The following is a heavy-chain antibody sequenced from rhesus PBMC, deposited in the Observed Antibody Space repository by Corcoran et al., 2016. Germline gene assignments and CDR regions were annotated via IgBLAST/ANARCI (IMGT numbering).Heavy chain of an antibody. CDR2: ITGTSGST. V-gene: IGHV4-65*01. CDR1: GGSISSGNW. J-gene: IGHJ4*01. Sequence: QVQLQESGPGLVKPSETLSLTCAVSGGSISSGNWWSWIRQPPGKGLEWIAYITGTSGSTYYNPALKSRVTMSTDPSKNQFSLKLSSVTAADTAVYYCVRHPLIYWGQGVLVTVSS. CDR3: VRHPLIY.